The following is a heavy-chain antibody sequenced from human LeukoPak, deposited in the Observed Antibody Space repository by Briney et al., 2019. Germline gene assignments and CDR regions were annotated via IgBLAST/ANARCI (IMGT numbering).Heavy chain of an antibody. CDR1: GFTFSSYA. Sequence: PGGSLRLSCAASGFTFSSYAMSWVRQAPGKGLEWVSAISGSGGSTYYADSVKGRFTIPRDNSENTLYLQMNSLRAEDTAVYYCAKGEYYGSGLNWFDPWGQGTLVTVSS. D-gene: IGHD3-10*01. CDR2: ISGSGGST. J-gene: IGHJ5*02. CDR3: AKGEYYGSGLNWFDP. V-gene: IGHV3-23*01.